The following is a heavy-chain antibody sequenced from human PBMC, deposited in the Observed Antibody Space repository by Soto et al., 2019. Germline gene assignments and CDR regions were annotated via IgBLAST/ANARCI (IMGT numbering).Heavy chain of an antibody. CDR2: IIPVLGVT. CDR3: ARAGDYSRSSENHFFMDV. Sequence: QLQLVQSGAEVKTPGSSVKVSCKTSGGTFNRNSVTWVRQAPGQGLEWMGRIIPVLGVTNYAQRFQGRLTITADRGTNTAFMELTSLTSEDTAVYFCARAGDYSRSSENHFFMDVWGKGTRVTVSS. J-gene: IGHJ6*03. CDR1: GGTFNRNS. D-gene: IGHD2-21*01. V-gene: IGHV1-69*02.